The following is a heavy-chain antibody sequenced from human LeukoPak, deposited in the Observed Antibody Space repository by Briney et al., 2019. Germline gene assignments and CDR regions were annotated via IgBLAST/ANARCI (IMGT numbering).Heavy chain of an antibody. CDR2: INPNSGGT. D-gene: IGHD3-16*01. CDR1: GYTFTGYY. V-gene: IGHV1-2*02. J-gene: IGHJ5*02. CDR3: ARAVQSQGGGWFDP. Sequence: ASVKVSCKASGYTFTGYYMHWVRQAPGQGLEWMGWINPNSGGTNYAQKFQGRVTMTRDTSISTAYMELSRLRSDDTAVYYCARAVQSQGGGWFDPWGQGTLVTVSS.